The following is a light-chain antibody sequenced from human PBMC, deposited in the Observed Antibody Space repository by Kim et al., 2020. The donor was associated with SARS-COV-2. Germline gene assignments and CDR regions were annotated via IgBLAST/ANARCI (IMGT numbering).Light chain of an antibody. V-gene: IGLV2-11*01. Sequence: QSALTQPRSVSGSLGKSVTISCAGTNSDVGGYNYVSWYQQHPGKVPKLLIFDVSRRPSGIPDRFSGSKSGNTASLTISGLQAEDETDYYCCSYAGSYSWVFGGGTQLTVL. CDR1: NSDVGGYNY. CDR2: DVS. J-gene: IGLJ3*02. CDR3: CSYAGSYSWV.